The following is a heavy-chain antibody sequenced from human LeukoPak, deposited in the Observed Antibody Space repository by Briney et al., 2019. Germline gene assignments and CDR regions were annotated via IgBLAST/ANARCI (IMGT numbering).Heavy chain of an antibody. CDR2: IIPIFGTA. V-gene: IGHV1-69*05. Sequence: SVKVSCKASGGTFSSYAISWVRHAPGQGLEWMGGIIPIFGTANYAQKFQGRVTITTDESTSTAYMELSSLRSEDTAVYYCARGLQLVIWYFDYWGQGTLVTVSS. J-gene: IGHJ4*02. D-gene: IGHD6-13*01. CDR3: ARGLQLVIWYFDY. CDR1: GGTFSSYA.